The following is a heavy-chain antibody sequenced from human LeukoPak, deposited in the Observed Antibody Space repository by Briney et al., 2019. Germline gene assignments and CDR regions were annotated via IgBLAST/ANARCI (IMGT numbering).Heavy chain of an antibody. D-gene: IGHD1-26*01. V-gene: IGHV3-7*01. CDR1: GGSFSGYY. J-gene: IGHJ4*02. Sequence: ETLSLTCAVYGGSFSGYYWSWVRQAPGKGLEWVANIKQDGSAKYYVDSVKGRFTISRDNAKNSLYLQMNSLRAEDTGVYYCAREGVVGATANHYDYWGQGSLVTVSS. CDR3: AREGVVGATANHYDY. CDR2: IKQDGSAK.